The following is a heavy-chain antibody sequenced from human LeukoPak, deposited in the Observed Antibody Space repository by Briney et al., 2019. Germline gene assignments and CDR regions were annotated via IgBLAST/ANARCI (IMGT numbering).Heavy chain of an antibody. D-gene: IGHD3-22*01. CDR3: ARERVGGDSSGYDASDI. J-gene: IGHJ3*02. CDR1: GGSISSSSYY. CDR2: IYYSGST. V-gene: IGHV4-39*07. Sequence: SETLSLTCTVSGGSISSSSYYWGWIRQPPGKGLEWIGSIYYSGSTYYNPSLKSRVTISVDTSKNQFSLNLSSVTAADTAVYYCARERVGGDSSGYDASDIWGQGTMVTVSS.